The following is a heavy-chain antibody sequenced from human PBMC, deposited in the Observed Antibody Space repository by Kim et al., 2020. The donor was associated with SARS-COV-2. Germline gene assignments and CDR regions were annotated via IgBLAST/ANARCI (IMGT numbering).Heavy chain of an antibody. Sequence: SETLSLTCAVYGGSFSGYYWSWIRQPPGKGLEWIGEINHSGSTNYNPSLKSRVTISVDTSKNQFSLKLSSVTAADTAVYYCARGRKVAVAGTRNWYFDLWGRGTLVTVSS. V-gene: IGHV4-34*01. D-gene: IGHD6-19*01. J-gene: IGHJ2*01. CDR3: ARGRKVAVAGTRNWYFDL. CDR2: INHSGST. CDR1: GGSFSGYY.